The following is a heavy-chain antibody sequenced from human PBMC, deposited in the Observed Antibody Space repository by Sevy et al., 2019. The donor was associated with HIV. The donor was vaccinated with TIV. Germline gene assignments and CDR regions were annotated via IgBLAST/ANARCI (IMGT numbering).Heavy chain of an antibody. Sequence: SETLSLTCTVSGGSISGDSFYGTWIRQTAGKGLEWIGRISTSGSTKYNPSLKSRVSMSLETSENHFSLTLTSVTAADTAVYYCARDGGGGYGLDVWGQGTSVTVSS. CDR1: GGSISGDSFY. CDR3: ARDGGGGYGLDV. CDR2: ISTSGST. J-gene: IGHJ6*02. D-gene: IGHD3-16*01. V-gene: IGHV4-61*02.